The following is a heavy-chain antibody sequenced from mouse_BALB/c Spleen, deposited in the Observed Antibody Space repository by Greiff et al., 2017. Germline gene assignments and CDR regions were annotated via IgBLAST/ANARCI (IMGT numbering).Heavy chain of an antibody. V-gene: IGHV1-5*01. Sequence: VQLKQSGTVLARPGASVKMSCKASGYSFTSYWMHWVKQRPGQGLEWIGAIYPGNSDTSYNQKFKGKAKLTAVTSASTAYMELSSLTNEDSAVYYCTRCHYYGSSPFDYWGQGTTLTVSS. CDR3: TRCHYYGSSPFDY. D-gene: IGHD1-1*01. CDR1: GYSFTSYW. J-gene: IGHJ2*01. CDR2: IYPGNSDT.